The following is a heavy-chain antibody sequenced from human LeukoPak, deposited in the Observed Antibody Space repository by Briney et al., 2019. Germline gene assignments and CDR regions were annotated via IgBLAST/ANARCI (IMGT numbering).Heavy chain of an antibody. Sequence: GGSLRLSCAASGFTFSSYGMHWVRQAPGKGLEWVANIKQDGSEKDYVDSVKGRFTISRDNAKNSLYLQMNSLRAEDTAIYYCANPPTVPSFHYWGQGTLVTVSS. CDR2: IKQDGSEK. V-gene: IGHV3-7*03. CDR3: ANPPTVPSFHY. CDR1: GFTFSSYG. J-gene: IGHJ4*02. D-gene: IGHD4-11*01.